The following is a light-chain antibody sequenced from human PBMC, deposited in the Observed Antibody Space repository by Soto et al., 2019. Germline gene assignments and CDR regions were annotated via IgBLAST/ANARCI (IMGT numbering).Light chain of an antibody. J-gene: IGKJ1*01. CDR2: KAS. V-gene: IGKV1-5*03. CDR1: QSISSW. Sequence: DIQMTQSPSTLSASVGDRVTITCRASQSISSWLAWYQQKPGKAPKLLIYKASSLKSGGPSRSSGSGSGTLFTAALGSQQADDFDAYPWTFGQGTKVEIK. CDR3: T.